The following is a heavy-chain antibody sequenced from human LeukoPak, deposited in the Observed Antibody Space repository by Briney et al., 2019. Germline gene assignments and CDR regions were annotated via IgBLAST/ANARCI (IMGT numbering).Heavy chain of an antibody. CDR1: GDSISSYF. CDR2: IYTSGTT. V-gene: IGHV4-4*07. Sequence: PSETLSLTCSVSGDSISSYFWTWIRQPAGKGLEWIGRIYTSGTTNYNPSLKSRVTMSVDTSKNQFSLKLSSVTAADTAVYYCARGNYYELDYWGQGTLVTVSS. D-gene: IGHD3-22*01. J-gene: IGHJ4*02. CDR3: ARGNYYELDY.